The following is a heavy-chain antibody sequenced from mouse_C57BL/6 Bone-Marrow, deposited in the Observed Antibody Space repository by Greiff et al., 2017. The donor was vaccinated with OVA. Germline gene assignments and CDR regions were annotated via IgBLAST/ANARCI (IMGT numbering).Heavy chain of an antibody. CDR3: ARRLRGFYYAMDY. Sequence: QVQLQQPGAELVKPGASVKLSCKASGYTFTSYWMHWVKQRPGQGLEWIGMIHPNSGSTNYNEKFKSKATLTVDKSSSTAYMQLSSLTSEDSAVYYCARRLRGFYYAMDYWGRGTSVTVSS. CDR1: GYTFTSYW. D-gene: IGHD3-2*02. V-gene: IGHV1-64*01. CDR2: IHPNSGST. J-gene: IGHJ4*01.